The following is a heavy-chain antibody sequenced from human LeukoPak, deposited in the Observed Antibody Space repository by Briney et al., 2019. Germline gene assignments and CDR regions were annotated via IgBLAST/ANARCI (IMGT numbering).Heavy chain of an antibody. J-gene: IGHJ3*02. CDR3: ARVKSYYYDTSDKDAFDI. V-gene: IGHV1-18*01. Sequence: GASVKVSCKASDYTFTSYGISWARQAPGQGLEWMGWISAYNGNTNYAQKLQGRVTMTTDTSTSTAYMELRSLRSEDTAVYYCARVKSYYYDTSDKDAFDIWGQGTMVTVSS. CDR2: ISAYNGNT. CDR1: DYTFTSYG. D-gene: IGHD3-22*01.